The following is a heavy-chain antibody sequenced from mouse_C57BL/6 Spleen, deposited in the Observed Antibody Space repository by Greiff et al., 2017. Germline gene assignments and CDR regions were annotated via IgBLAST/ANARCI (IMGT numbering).Heavy chain of an antibody. CDR1: GFTFSSYA. CDR2: ISSGGDYI. Sequence: EVKVVESGEGLVKPGGSLKLSCAASGFTFSSYAMSWVRQTPEKRLEWVAYISSGGDYIYYADTVKGRFTISRDNARNTLYLQMSSLKSEDTAMYYGTRYDGYFSYWYFDVWGTGTTVTVSS. CDR3: TRYDGYFSYWYFDV. D-gene: IGHD2-3*01. J-gene: IGHJ1*03. V-gene: IGHV5-9-1*02.